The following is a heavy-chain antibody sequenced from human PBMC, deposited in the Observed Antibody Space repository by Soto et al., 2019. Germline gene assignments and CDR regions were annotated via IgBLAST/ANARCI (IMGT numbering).Heavy chain of an antibody. V-gene: IGHV3-7*01. CDR3: ARDFWSGDPYYWYYGMDV. CDR1: GFTFSSYW. Sequence: PGGSLRLSCAASGFTFSSYWMSWVRQAPGKGLEWVANIKQDGSEKYYVDSVKGRFTISRDNAKNSLYLQMNSLRAEDTAVYYCARDFWSGDPYYWYYGMDVWGQGTTVTVYS. D-gene: IGHD3-3*01. CDR2: IKQDGSEK. J-gene: IGHJ6*02.